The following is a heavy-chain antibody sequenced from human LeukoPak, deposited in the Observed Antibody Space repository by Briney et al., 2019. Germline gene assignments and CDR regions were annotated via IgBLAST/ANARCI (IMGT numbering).Heavy chain of an antibody. Sequence: SETLSPTCAVYGGSFSDYYWSWIRQPPGKGLEWIGYIYYSGSTYYNPSLKSRVTISVDTSKNQFSLKLSSVTAADTAVYYCARDLYGSGSYGYWGQGTLVTVSS. CDR2: IYYSGST. D-gene: IGHD3-10*01. V-gene: IGHV4-30-4*08. J-gene: IGHJ4*02. CDR1: GGSFSDYY. CDR3: ARDLYGSGSYGY.